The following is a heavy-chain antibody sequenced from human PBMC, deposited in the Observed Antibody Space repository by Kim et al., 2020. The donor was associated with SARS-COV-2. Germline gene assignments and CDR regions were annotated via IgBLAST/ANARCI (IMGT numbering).Heavy chain of an antibody. Sequence: YAGSVKGRFTISRDNSKNTLYLQMNSLRAEDTAVYYCAKVSNSSGWYFDYWGQGTLVTVSS. J-gene: IGHJ4*02. CDR3: AKVSNSSGWYFDY. V-gene: IGHV3-33*06. D-gene: IGHD6-19*01.